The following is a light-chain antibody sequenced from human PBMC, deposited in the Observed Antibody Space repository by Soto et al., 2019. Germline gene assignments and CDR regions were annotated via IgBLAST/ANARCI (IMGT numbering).Light chain of an antibody. Sequence: QSVLTRAPSVSGAPGRSVTISCSGGTSNIGRNSVNWYQQFPGTAPKLLIYMNDRRPSGVPDRFSAFRSGASASLAISGLQSEDGATYYCAAWDDNLNVVFGGGTKLTVL. V-gene: IGLV1-44*01. CDR2: MND. CDR3: AAWDDNLNVV. CDR1: TSNIGRNS. J-gene: IGLJ2*01.